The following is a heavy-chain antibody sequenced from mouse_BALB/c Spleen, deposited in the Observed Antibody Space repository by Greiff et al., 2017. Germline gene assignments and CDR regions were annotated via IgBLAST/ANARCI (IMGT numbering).Heavy chain of an antibody. D-gene: IGHD1-1*01. J-gene: IGHJ4*01. CDR3: ARGTTVASAMDY. Sequence: EVKLVESGGGLVKPGGSLKLSCAASGFTFSDYYMYWVRQTPEKRLEWVATISDGGSYTYYPDSVKGRFTISRDNAKNNLYLQMSSLKSEDTAMYYCARGTTVASAMDYWGQGTSVTVSS. CDR2: ISDGGSYT. V-gene: IGHV5-4*02. CDR1: GFTFSDYY.